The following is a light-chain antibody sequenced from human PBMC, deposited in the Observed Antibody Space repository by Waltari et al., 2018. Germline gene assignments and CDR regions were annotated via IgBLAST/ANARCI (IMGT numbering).Light chain of an antibody. J-gene: IGKJ1*01. Sequence: DIVLTQSPLSLSVTPGEPASISRRSSQSLLPSSGNTFLDWYLQKPGQSPQLLIYLVSNRASGVPDRFSGSGSGTDFTLKISRVEAEGVGVYFCRQDRQTPWTFGQGTKVEIK. CDR2: LVS. CDR3: RQDRQTPWT. V-gene: IGKV2-28*01. CDR1: QSLLPSSGNTF.